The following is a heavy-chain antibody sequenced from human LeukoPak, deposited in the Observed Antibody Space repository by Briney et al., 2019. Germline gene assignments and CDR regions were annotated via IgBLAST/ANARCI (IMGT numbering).Heavy chain of an antibody. CDR3: AGDLRCNGGHCLAF. CDR2: IIGDGTGT. V-gene: IGHV3-74*03. J-gene: IGHJ4*02. D-gene: IGHD2-21*02. CDR1: GLAFSTYE. Sequence: GGSLRLSCAASGLAFSTYEMNWVRQAPGKGLVWVSHIIGDGTGTTYADSVKGRFTISRDNAKNTLYLQMNSLRAEDTAVYYCAGDLRCNGGHCLAFWGQGTLVTVSS.